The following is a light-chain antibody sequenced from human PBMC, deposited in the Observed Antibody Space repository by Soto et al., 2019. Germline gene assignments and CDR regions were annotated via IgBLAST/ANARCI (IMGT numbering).Light chain of an antibody. CDR3: QQYNFSPPNT. V-gene: IGKV3-15*01. CDR1: QSVSNN. CDR2: GAS. J-gene: IGKJ4*01. Sequence: EIVLTQSPGTLSLSPGERATLSCRASQSVSNNYLAWYQQKPGQAPRLVIYGASTRATGIPARFSGSGSGTEFTLTITSLQSEDSAVYYCQQYNFSPPNTFGGGTKVDIK.